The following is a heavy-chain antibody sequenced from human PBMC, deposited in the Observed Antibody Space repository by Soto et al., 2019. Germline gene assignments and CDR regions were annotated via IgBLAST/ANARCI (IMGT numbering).Heavy chain of an antibody. V-gene: IGHV3-11*06. CDR3: VRESRTDEDGYDARGYYFDY. CDR1: GFTFSEYY. D-gene: IGHD5-12*01. Sequence: QVQLVESGGGLVKPGGSLRLACAASGFTFSEYYMSWVRQAPGKGLEWVSFISLGDSYKKTADSVKGRFTISRDNAQNALYLQMNSLRAEDTGLYYCVRESRTDEDGYDARGYYFDYWGQGTLVTVSS. J-gene: IGHJ4*02. CDR2: ISLGDSYK.